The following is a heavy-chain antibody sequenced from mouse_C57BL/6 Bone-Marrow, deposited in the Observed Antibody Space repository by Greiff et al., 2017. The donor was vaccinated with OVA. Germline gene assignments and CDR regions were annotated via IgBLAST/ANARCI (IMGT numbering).Heavy chain of an antibody. CDR3: ARWDYGSRGSY. CDR1: GYSITSGYY. D-gene: IGHD1-1*01. CDR2: ISYDGSN. Sequence: QLQQSGPGLVKPSQSLSLTCSVTGYSITSGYYWNWIRQFPGNKLEWMGYISYDGSNNYNPSLKNRISITRDTSKNQFFLKLNSVTTEDTATYYCARWDYGSRGSYWGQGTTLTVSS. J-gene: IGHJ2*01. V-gene: IGHV3-6*01.